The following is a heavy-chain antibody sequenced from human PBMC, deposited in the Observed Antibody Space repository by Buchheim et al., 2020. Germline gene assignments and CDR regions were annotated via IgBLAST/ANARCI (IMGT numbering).Heavy chain of an antibody. Sequence: EVQLVESGGGLVQPGGSLRLSCAASGFTFSRYWMHWVRQAPGKGLVWVSRINSDGSSTSYADSVKGRFTIYRDNAKNTLYLQMNSLRAADTAVYYCARIDVAIRSGWYWGDYYYYMDVWGKGTT. V-gene: IGHV3-74*01. J-gene: IGHJ6*03. CDR1: GFTFSRYW. CDR2: INSDGSST. D-gene: IGHD6-19*01. CDR3: ARIDVAIRSGWYWGDYYYYMDV.